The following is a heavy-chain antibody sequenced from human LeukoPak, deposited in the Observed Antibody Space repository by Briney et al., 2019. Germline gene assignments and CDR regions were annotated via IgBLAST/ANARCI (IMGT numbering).Heavy chain of an antibody. D-gene: IGHD3-22*01. CDR3: ARLQPGYYYDSSGYYPIDY. CDR2: ISSSSSYI. Sequence: PXGSLRLSCAASGFTFSSYSMNWVRQAPGKGLEWVSSISSSSSYIYYADSVKGGFTISRDNAKNSLYLQMNSLRAEDTAVYYCARLQPGYYYDSSGYYPIDYWGQGTLVTVSS. CDR1: GFTFSSYS. J-gene: IGHJ4*02. V-gene: IGHV3-21*01.